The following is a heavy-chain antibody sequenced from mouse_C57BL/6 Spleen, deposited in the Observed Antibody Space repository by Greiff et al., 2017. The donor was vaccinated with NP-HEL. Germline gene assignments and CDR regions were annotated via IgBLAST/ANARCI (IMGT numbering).Heavy chain of an antibody. CDR3: ARDTRSYGSSHWYFDV. CDR1: GYTFTSYG. Sequence: VQVVESGAELARPGASVKLSCKASGYTFTSYGISWVKQRTGQGLEWIGEIYPRSGNTYYNEKFKGKATLTADKSSSTAYMELRSLTSEDSAVYFCARDTRSYGSSHWYFDVWGTGTTVTVSS. V-gene: IGHV1-81*01. CDR2: IYPRSGNT. J-gene: IGHJ1*03. D-gene: IGHD1-1*01.